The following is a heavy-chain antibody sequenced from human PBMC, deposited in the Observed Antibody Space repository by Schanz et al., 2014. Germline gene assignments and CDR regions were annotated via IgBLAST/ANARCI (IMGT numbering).Heavy chain of an antibody. CDR3: ARDRGYCSGGSCLTFDY. CDR1: GFTFSSYG. D-gene: IGHD2-15*01. CDR2: IWYDENNK. J-gene: IGHJ4*02. Sequence: QVQMVESGGGVVQPGGSLRLSCVASGFTFSSYGMHWVRQAPGKGLEWVAVIWYDENNKYYADSVRGRFTISRDRFQNTLYLQMNTLRAEDTAVYYCARDRGYCSGGSCLTFDYWGQGTLVTVSS. V-gene: IGHV3-33*01.